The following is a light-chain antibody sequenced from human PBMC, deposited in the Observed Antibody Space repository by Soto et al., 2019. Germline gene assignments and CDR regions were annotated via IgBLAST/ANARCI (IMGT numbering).Light chain of an antibody. CDR2: AAS. CDR3: HTYSSVPV. Sequence: DIQMTQSPTSLSASVGDRVTITCRASQDIRNFVAWYQQKPGKAPKLLIYAASTLQSGVPSRFSGSGSGTDFTLTINSLQPEDVATYSCHTYSSVPVFGPGTKVEIK. J-gene: IGKJ3*01. V-gene: IGKV1-27*01. CDR1: QDIRNF.